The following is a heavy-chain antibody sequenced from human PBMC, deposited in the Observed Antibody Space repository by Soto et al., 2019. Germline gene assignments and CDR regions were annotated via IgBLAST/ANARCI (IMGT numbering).Heavy chain of an antibody. V-gene: IGHV4-31*03. CDR1: GVSITHAGYH. CDR2: IYYSGST. D-gene: IGHD3-22*01. J-gene: IGHJ5*01. Sequence: QVRLRESGPGLVRPSQTLSLTCSVSGVSITHAGYHWSWILQHPGKGLEWIVYIYYSGSTYYNPSLQSRVTVSVDTSRNQFSLKMSSVTAADTALYYCARYDSSGDFDYWGHGTLVTVSS. CDR3: ARYDSSGDFDY.